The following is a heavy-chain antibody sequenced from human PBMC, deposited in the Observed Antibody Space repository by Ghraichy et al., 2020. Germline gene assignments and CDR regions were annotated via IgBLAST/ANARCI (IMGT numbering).Heavy chain of an antibody. CDR1: GFAFSNFG. CDR3: AKQAGRGYLYYYMDV. J-gene: IGHJ6*03. D-gene: IGHD3-22*01. V-gene: IGHV3-30*18. Sequence: GGSLRLSCAASGFAFSNFGMHWVRQAPGKGLEWVAVMSYDGINAYYADSVKGRFTISRDNSRHSLVLQMNRLRPDDTGVYFCAKQAGRGYLYYYMDVWGKGTTVTVSS. CDR2: MSYDGINA.